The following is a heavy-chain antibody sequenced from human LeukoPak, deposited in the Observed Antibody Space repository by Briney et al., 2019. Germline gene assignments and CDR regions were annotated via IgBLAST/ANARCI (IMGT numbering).Heavy chain of an antibody. Sequence: PGGSLRLSCTTSFNDYSMSWVRQAPAKGLEWVSSMNSRGTTTYYADSVKGRFTISKDNSKNALSLQMNSLRAEDTAVYYCAKDGVRGALDAFDIWGQGTMVTVSS. D-gene: IGHD1-26*01. J-gene: IGHJ3*02. V-gene: IGHV3-23*01. CDR2: MNSRGTTT. CDR1: FNDYS. CDR3: AKDGVRGALDAFDI.